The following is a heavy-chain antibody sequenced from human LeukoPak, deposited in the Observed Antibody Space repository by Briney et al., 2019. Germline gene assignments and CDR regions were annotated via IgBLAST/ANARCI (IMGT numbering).Heavy chain of an antibody. CDR2: IYSDGST. CDR3: ARGGHSYGYRQGLDY. CDR1: GFNVFSSY. Sequence: PGGSLRLSCAASGFNVFSSYMSWVRQAPGKGLEWVSFIYSDGSTIYADSVKGRFTISRDYSKSSIYLLMNSLMAEDTAVYYCARGGHSYGYRQGLDYWGQGTLVTVSS. J-gene: IGHJ4*02. V-gene: IGHV3-53*01. D-gene: IGHD5-18*01.